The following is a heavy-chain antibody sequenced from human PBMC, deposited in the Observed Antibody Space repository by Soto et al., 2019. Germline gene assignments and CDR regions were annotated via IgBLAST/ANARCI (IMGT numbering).Heavy chain of an antibody. D-gene: IGHD6-6*01. V-gene: IGHV3-21*01. CDR2: ISSSSFSI. Sequence: PGGSLRLSCAASGFTFSSYSMNWVRQAPGKGLEWVSSISSSSFSINYADSVKGRFSISRDNAQNSLHLQMNNLRAEDMAVYYCARNESSNIYGMDVWGQGTTVTVSS. J-gene: IGHJ6*02. CDR3: ARNESSNIYGMDV. CDR1: GFTFSSYS.